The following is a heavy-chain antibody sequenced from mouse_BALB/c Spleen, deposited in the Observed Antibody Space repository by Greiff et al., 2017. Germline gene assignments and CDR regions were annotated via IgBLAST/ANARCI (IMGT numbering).Heavy chain of an antibody. Sequence: EVKLVESGPSLVKPSQTLSLTCSVTGDSITSGYWNWIRKFPGNKLEYMGYISYSGSTYYNPSLKSRISITRDTSKNQYYLQLNSVTTEDTATYYCARWEGYYYGTFDYWGQGTTLTVSS. J-gene: IGHJ2*01. CDR1: GDSITSGY. D-gene: IGHD1-1*01. V-gene: IGHV3-8*02. CDR3: ARWEGYYYGTFDY. CDR2: ISYSGST.